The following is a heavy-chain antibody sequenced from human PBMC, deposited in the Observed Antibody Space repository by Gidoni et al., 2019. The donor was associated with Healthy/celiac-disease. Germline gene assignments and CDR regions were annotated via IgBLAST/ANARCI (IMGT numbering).Heavy chain of an antibody. CDR1: GGSLSGYY. Sequence: QVQLQQWGAGLLKPSETLSLTCAVYGGSLSGYYWSWIRQPPGKGLEWIGEINHSGSTNYNPSLKSRVTISVDTSKNQFSLKLSSVTAADTAVYYCARRGAYSYGQFDYWGQGTLVTVSS. CDR2: INHSGST. CDR3: ARRGAYSYGQFDY. J-gene: IGHJ4*02. D-gene: IGHD5-18*01. V-gene: IGHV4-34*01.